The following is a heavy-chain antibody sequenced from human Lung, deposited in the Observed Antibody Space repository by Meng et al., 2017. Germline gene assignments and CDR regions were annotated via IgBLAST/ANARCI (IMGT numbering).Heavy chain of an antibody. CDR3: ARDEDISAAGKLFGDY. CDR1: GYNFPDYY. J-gene: IGHJ4*02. D-gene: IGHD6-25*01. V-gene: IGHV1-2*06. CDR2: INPKSGDT. Sequence: QVAVVQSGAEGKKPGASVKVPCKPSGYNFPDYYIHWVRRAPGQGLEWMGRINPKSGDTHYAQKFQARVTMTGDTSISTAYMELSGLRSDDTAMYYCARDEDISAAGKLFGDYWGQGTLVTVSS.